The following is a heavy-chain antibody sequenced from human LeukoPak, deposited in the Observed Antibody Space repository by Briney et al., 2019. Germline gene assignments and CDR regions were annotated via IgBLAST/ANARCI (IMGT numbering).Heavy chain of an antibody. CDR2: IYYSGST. J-gene: IGHJ2*01. D-gene: IGHD2-8*01. CDR3: ARGSSLYARVDL. Sequence: PSETLSLTCTVSGGSISSYHWSWIRQPPGKGLEWIGYIYYSGSTNYNPSLKSRVTISVDTSKNQFSLKLSSVTAADTAVYYCARGSSLYARVDLWGRGTLVTVSS. V-gene: IGHV4-59*01. CDR1: GGSISSYH.